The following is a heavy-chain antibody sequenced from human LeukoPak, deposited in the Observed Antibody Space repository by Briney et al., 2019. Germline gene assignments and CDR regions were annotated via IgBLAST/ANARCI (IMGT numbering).Heavy chain of an antibody. D-gene: IGHD5-24*01. CDR2: MWYDGTDT. Sequence: GGSLRLSCVASGFTFSRFNMHWVRQAPGKGLEWVALMWYDGTDTYYADSVKGRFTISRDDSKNTVYLQMNSLRAEDTALYYCAREGRWLQRPPRRYFDYWGQGTLVTVSS. CDR1: GFTFSRFN. J-gene: IGHJ4*02. CDR3: AREGRWLQRPPRRYFDY. V-gene: IGHV3-33*01.